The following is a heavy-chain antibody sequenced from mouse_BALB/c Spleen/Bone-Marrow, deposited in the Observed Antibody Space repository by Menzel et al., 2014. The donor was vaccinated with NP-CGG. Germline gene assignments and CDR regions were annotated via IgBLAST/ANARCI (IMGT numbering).Heavy chain of an antibody. CDR2: IWAGGST. V-gene: IGHV2-9*02. D-gene: IGHD2-4*01. Sequence: VKLMESGPGLVAPSQSLSIPCTVSGFSLTSYGVHWVRQPPGKGLEWLGVIWAGGSTNYNSALMSRLSISKDNSKSQVFLKMNSLQTDDTATYYCARVSSTMITTVFAYWGQGTLVTVSA. J-gene: IGHJ3*01. CDR3: ARVSSTMITTVFAY. CDR1: GFSLTSYG.